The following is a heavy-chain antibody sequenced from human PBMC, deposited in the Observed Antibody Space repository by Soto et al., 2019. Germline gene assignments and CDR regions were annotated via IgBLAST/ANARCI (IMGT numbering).Heavy chain of an antibody. CDR2: IYYNGSA. CDR3: ARLDHNRSGYYSYYFDF. V-gene: IGHV4-31*03. CDR1: GGSMNSGHSH. Sequence: QVQLKESGPGLVKPSQILSLTRTVSGGSMNSGHSHWSWIRQHPGKGLEWLGHIYYNGSADYNPSLKSRVTISVATSKSQFSLQLSSVTAADTAIYYCARLDHNRSGYYSYYFDFWGQGTLVTVSS. J-gene: IGHJ4*02. D-gene: IGHD3-22*01.